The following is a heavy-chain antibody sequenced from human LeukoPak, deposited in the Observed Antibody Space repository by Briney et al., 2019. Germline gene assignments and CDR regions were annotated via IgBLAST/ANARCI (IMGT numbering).Heavy chain of an antibody. D-gene: IGHD3-16*01. CDR1: GGSISSYY. CDR2: IYTSGST. CDR3: ARDLGANYVDNWFDP. J-gene: IGHJ5*02. V-gene: IGHV4-4*07. Sequence: SETLSLTCTVSGGSISSYYWSWIRQPTGKGLEWIGRIYTSGSTNYNPSLKSRVTMSEDTSKNQFSLKLSSVTAADTAVYYCARDLGANYVDNWFDPWGQGTLVTVSS.